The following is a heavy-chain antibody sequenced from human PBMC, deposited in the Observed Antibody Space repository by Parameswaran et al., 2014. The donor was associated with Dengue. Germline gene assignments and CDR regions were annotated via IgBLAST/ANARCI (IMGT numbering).Heavy chain of an antibody. CDR3: AKLGGTYPA. CDR2: VSGSGDTT. J-gene: IGHJ5*02. D-gene: IGHD1-26*01. CDR1: GITFSSFA. V-gene: IGHV3-23*01. Sequence: GESLKISCAAYGITFSSFAMSWVRQTPGKGLEWVSGVSGSGDTTSYADSVKGRFTISRDNSKNTVFLQMDSLRDEDTAVYYCAKLGGTYPAWGQGTLVTVSS.